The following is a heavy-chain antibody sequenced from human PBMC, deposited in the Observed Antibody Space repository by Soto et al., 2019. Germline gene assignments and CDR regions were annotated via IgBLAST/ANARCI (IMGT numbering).Heavy chain of an antibody. J-gene: IGHJ4*02. Sequence: PGGSLRLSCAASGFTFSSYWMTWVRQAPGEGLEWVSVIYSGGTTYYADSVKGRFIISRDISKNTLYLQMNILRAEDTAVYYCHGYGYWGQGTLVTVSS. D-gene: IGHD5-12*01. V-gene: IGHV3-53*01. CDR1: GFTFSSYW. CDR2: IYSGGTT. CDR3: HGYGY.